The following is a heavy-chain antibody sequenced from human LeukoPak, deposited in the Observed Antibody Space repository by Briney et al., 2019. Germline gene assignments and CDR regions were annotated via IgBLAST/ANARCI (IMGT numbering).Heavy chain of an antibody. Sequence: SETLSLTCTVSGGSISSCSYYWGWIRQPPGKGLEWIGNIYYSGSTYYNPSLKSRVTISVDTSKNQFSLKLSSVTAADTAVYYCASQHQSYSSSWYGVGYYYYYMDVWGKGTTVTVSS. D-gene: IGHD6-13*01. V-gene: IGHV4-39*01. J-gene: IGHJ6*03. CDR2: IYYSGST. CDR3: ASQHQSYSSSWYGVGYYYYYMDV. CDR1: GGSISSCSYY.